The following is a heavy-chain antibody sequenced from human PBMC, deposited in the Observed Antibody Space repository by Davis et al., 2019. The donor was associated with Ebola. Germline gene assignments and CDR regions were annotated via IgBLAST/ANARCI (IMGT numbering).Heavy chain of an antibody. CDR1: GFTFSIYG. V-gene: IGHV3-33*08. D-gene: IGHD6-6*01. J-gene: IGHJ4*02. Sequence: GESLKTPCLSSGFTFSIYGMHWVRQAPGKGLEWVALISYDGSRTYYADSVKGRFTISRDNAKNSLYLQMNSLRAGDTAVYYCARRSSQALDWGQGTLVTVSS. CDR2: ISYDGSRT. CDR3: ARRSSQALD.